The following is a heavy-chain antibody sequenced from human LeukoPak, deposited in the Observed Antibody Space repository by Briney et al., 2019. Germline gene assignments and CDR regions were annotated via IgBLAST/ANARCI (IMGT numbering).Heavy chain of an antibody. CDR2: LYNRGST. D-gene: IGHD3-10*01. V-gene: IGHV4-38-2*01. CDR1: GYSISSGYF. Sequence: SETLSLTCAVSGYSISSGYFWGWIRQPPGEGLEWIGSLYNRGSTYYNPSLKSRVTMSIDTSKNQFSLNLSSVTAADTAVHYCARVYGFVYGPYFDYWGPGTLVTVSS. J-gene: IGHJ4*02. CDR3: ARVYGFVYGPYFDY.